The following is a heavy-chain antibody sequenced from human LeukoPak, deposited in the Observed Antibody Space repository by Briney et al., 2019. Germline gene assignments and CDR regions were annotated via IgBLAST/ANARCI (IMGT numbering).Heavy chain of an antibody. Sequence: ASVKVSCKASGYTFTGYYMHWVRQAPGQGLEWMGWINPNSGGTNYAQKFQGRVTMTRDTSISTAYMELSRLRSDDTAVYYCARAAGCSSTSCYGYYYYYYMDVWGKGTTVTISS. J-gene: IGHJ6*03. D-gene: IGHD2-2*01. CDR3: ARAAGCSSTSCYGYYYYYYMDV. CDR1: GYTFTGYY. CDR2: INPNSGGT. V-gene: IGHV1-2*02.